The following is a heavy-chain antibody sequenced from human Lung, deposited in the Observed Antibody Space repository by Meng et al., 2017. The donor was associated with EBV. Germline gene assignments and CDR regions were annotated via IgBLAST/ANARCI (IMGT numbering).Heavy chain of an antibody. CDR2: TNYRSKWYN. Sequence: QVQLHQSGSGLVKPSQTLSLPCVITGESVFSSSCAWTWIRQSPSRGLEWLGRTNYRSKWYNDYAVFVKSRITIYPDTSKNQFSLQLISATPEDTAVYYCARGATSVFDLWGRGTLVTVSS. V-gene: IGHV6-1*01. J-gene: IGHJ2*01. CDR3: ARGATSVFDL. CDR1: GESVFSSSCA.